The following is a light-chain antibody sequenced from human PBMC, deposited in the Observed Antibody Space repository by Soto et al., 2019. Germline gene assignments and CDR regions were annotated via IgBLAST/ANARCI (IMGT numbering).Light chain of an antibody. CDR2: AAS. V-gene: IGKV1-39*01. CDR1: QSISSY. J-gene: IGKJ1*01. Sequence: DIQMTQSPSSLSASVGDRVTITCRASQSISSYLNWFQQKPGKAPKLLIYAASSLPTGVPSRFSGSGSGTEFTLTISSLQPDDFATYYCQQYNIYWTFGQGTNV. CDR3: QQYNIYWT.